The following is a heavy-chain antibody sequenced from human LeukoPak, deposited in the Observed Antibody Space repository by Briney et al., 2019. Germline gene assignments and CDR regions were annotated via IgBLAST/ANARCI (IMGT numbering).Heavy chain of an antibody. CDR1: GFTFSSYW. V-gene: IGHV3-21*01. J-gene: IGHJ4*02. CDR2: ISSSSSYI. CDR3: ARDAPRIGQHQDY. Sequence: GGSLRLSCAASGFTFSSYWMSWVRQAPGKGLEWVSSISSSSSYIYYADSVKGRFTISRDNAKNSLYLQMNSLRAEDTAVYYCARDAPRIGQHQDYWGQGTLVTVSS. D-gene: IGHD1-26*01.